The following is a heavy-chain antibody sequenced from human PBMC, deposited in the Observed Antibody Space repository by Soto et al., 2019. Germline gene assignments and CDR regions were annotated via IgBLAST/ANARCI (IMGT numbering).Heavy chain of an antibody. J-gene: IGHJ6*02. Sequence: EVQLVESGGGLVQPGGSLRLSCAASGFTFSSYSMNWVRQAPGKGLEWVSYISSSSSTIYYADSVKGRFTISRDNAKNSLYLQMNSLRDEDTAVYYCARGGPDFWSGYPLYYYYYGMDVWGQGTTVTVSS. CDR2: ISSSSSTI. CDR3: ARGGPDFWSGYPLYYYYYGMDV. D-gene: IGHD3-3*01. CDR1: GFTFSSYS. V-gene: IGHV3-48*02.